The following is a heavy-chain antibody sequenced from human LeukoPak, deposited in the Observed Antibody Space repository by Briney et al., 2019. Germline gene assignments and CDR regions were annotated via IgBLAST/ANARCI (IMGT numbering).Heavy chain of an antibody. CDR2: INPNSGGT. V-gene: IGHV1-2*02. Sequence: ASVKVSCKASGCTFTGYYMHWVRQAPGQGLEWMGWINPNSGGTNYAQKFQGRVTMTRDTSISTAYMELSRLRSDDTAVYYCARVRAVAGTGIFDYWGQGTLVTVSS. CDR3: ARVRAVAGTGIFDY. J-gene: IGHJ4*02. D-gene: IGHD6-19*01. CDR1: GCTFTGYY.